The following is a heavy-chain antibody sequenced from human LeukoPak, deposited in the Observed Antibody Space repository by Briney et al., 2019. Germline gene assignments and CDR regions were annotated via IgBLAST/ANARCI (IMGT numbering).Heavy chain of an antibody. J-gene: IGHJ2*01. Sequence: ASVKVSCKVSGYTLTELSMHWVRQAPRKGLEWMGGFDPEDGETIYAQKFQGRVTMTEDTSTDTAYMELSSLRSEDTAVYYCATRDYGDNWYFDLWGRGTLVTVSS. CDR1: GYTLTELS. D-gene: IGHD4-17*01. CDR3: ATRDYGDNWYFDL. V-gene: IGHV1-24*01. CDR2: FDPEDGET.